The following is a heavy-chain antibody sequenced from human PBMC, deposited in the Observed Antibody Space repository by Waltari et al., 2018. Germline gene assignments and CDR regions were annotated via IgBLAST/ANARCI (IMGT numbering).Heavy chain of an antibody. CDR3: ARLHNPFWSGSPYFDY. D-gene: IGHD3-3*01. CDR2: IYYSGST. J-gene: IGHJ4*02. Sequence: QLQLQESGPGLVKPSETLSLTCTVSGGSISSSSYYWGWIRQPPGKGLEWIGSIYYSGSTYYNPSLKSRVTISVDTSKNQFSLKLSSVTAADTAVYYCARLHNPFWSGSPYFDYWGQGTLVTVSS. CDR1: GGSISSSSYY. V-gene: IGHV4-39*01.